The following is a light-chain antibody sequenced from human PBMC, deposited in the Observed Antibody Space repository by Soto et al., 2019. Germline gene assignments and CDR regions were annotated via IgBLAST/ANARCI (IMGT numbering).Light chain of an antibody. CDR1: QGISNY. Sequence: DIQMTQSPSSLSASVGDRITITCRASQGISNYLAWYQQKPGKVPKLLISGASTLQSGVPSRFSGSGSGTDFTLTITSLQSDDFAVYFCQQYTDWPITFGQGTRLEIK. J-gene: IGKJ5*01. CDR3: QQYTDWPIT. V-gene: IGKV1-27*01. CDR2: GAS.